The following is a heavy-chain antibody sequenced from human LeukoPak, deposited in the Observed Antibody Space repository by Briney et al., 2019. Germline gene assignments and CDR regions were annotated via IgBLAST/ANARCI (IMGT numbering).Heavy chain of an antibody. Sequence: PSETLSLTCIVSGDSISSYWSWVRQPAGKGLEWIGRIYTSGSTNYNPSLKSRVTISVDKSKNQFSLKLSSVTAADTAVYYCAKDNRLGYGNSWNWFDPWGQGTLVTVSS. D-gene: IGHD4-23*01. CDR1: GDSISSY. CDR3: AKDNRLGYGNSWNWFDP. J-gene: IGHJ5*02. V-gene: IGHV4-4*07. CDR2: IYTSGST.